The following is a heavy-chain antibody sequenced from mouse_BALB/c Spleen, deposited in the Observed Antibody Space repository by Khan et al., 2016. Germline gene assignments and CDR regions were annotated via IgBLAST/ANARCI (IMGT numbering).Heavy chain of an antibody. CDR2: IDPANGNT. V-gene: IGHV14-3*02. D-gene: IGHD2-4*01. CDR3: ARSPYDYDVGFAY. J-gene: IGHJ3*01. CDR1: GFNIKDTH. Sequence: VQLKESGAELVKPGASVKLSCTASGFNIKDTHMHWVKQRPEQGLEWIGRIDPANGNTKYDPKFQGKATITADTSSNTAYLQLSSLTSEDTAVYYCARSPYDYDVGFAYWGQGTLVTVSA.